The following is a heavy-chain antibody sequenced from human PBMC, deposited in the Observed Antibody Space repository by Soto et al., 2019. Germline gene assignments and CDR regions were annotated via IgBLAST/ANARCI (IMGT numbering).Heavy chain of an antibody. CDR2: IYSGDSDT. V-gene: IGHV5-51*01. CDR3: ARGYCSSTGCYAPYYYGMDV. Sequence: PGESLKISCKGSGYSFTNYWIGWVRHMPGKGLEWVGVIYSGDSDTRYSPSFQGQVTISADKSISTAYLQWSSLKASDTAVYYCARGYCSSTGCYAPYYYGMDVWGQGTTVTVS. D-gene: IGHD2-2*01. J-gene: IGHJ6*02. CDR1: GYSFTNYW.